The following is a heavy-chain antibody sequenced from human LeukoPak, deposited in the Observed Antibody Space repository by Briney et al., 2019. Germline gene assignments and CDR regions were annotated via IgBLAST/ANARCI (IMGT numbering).Heavy chain of an antibody. CDR3: TRQDIVVVPAAMVYYYYGMDV. D-gene: IGHD2-2*01. Sequence: PGGSLRLSCAASGFIFSDSAMHWVRQASGKGLEWVGRIRSKANSYATAYAASVKGRFTISRDDSKNTAYLQMNSLKTEDTAVYYCTRQDIVVVPAAMVYYYYGMDVWGQGTTVTVSS. CDR1: GFIFSDSA. CDR2: IRSKANSYAT. V-gene: IGHV3-73*01. J-gene: IGHJ6*02.